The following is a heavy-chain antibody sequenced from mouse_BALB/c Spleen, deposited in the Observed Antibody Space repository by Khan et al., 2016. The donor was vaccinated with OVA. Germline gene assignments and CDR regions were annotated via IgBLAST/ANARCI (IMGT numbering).Heavy chain of an antibody. D-gene: IGHD2-14*01. CDR3: ARSTYRYAFAY. CDR1: GDSITSGY. Sequence: EVQLQESGPSLVKPSQTLSLTCSVTGDSITSGYWSWIRKFPGNKLEYMGYMIYTGYTYYNPSLKSHISITRHTSKNQYYLQLNSVTTEDTATYYCARSTYRYAFAYWGQGTLVTVSA. J-gene: IGHJ3*01. CDR2: MIYTGYT. V-gene: IGHV3-8*02.